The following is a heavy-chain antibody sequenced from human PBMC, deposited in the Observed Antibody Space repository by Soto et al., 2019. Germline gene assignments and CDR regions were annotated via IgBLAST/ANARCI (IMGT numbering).Heavy chain of an antibody. CDR1: GYTFTSYG. CDR3: ARERRGYSYGSPVGY. J-gene: IGHJ4*02. Sequence: GASVKVSCKASGYTFTSYGISWVRQAPGQGLEWMGWISASNGNTNDAQKLQGRVTLTTDTSTSTDYMELRSLRSDDTAVYYCARERRGYSYGSPVGYCGQGTLVT. D-gene: IGHD5-18*01. V-gene: IGHV1-18*01. CDR2: ISASNGNT.